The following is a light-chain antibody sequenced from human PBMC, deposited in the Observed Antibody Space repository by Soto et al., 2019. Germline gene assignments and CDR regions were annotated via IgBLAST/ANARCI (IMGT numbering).Light chain of an antibody. Sequence: GDRVTISCRASQGIGSALAWYQQNPGKAPKVLIYDASSLESGVPSRFSGSGSGTDFTLTISSLQPEDFAVYYCKQYNNWPRVTFGGGTKVDIK. CDR1: QGIGSA. CDR3: KQYNNWPRVT. CDR2: DAS. V-gene: IGKV1D-13*01. J-gene: IGKJ4*01.